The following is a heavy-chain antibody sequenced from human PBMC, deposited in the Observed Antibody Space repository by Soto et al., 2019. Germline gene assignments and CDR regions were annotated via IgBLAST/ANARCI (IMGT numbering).Heavy chain of an antibody. CDR3: TRDYVWGSYRPNYYFDY. CDR2: IRSKANSYAT. Sequence: WVSLRLSCAASGFTFSGSAMHWVRQASGKGLEWVGRIRSKANSYATAYAASVKGRFTISRDDSKNTAYLQMNSLKTEDTAVYYCTRDYVWGSYRPNYYFDYWGQGTLVTVSS. D-gene: IGHD3-16*02. V-gene: IGHV3-73*01. J-gene: IGHJ4*02. CDR1: GFTFSGSA.